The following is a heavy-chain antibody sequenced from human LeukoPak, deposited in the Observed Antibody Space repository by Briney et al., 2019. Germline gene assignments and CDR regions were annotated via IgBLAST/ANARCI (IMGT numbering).Heavy chain of an antibody. J-gene: IGHJ4*02. V-gene: IGHV4-34*01. CDR1: GGSFSGYY. CDR2: INHSGST. CDR3: AKYKGGSGWYDY. Sequence: SETLSLTCAVYGGSFSGYYWSWIRQPPGKGLEWIGEINHSGSTNYNPSLKSRVTISVDTSKNQFSLKLSSVTAADTAVYYCAKYKGGSGWYDYWGQGTLVTVSS. D-gene: IGHD6-19*01.